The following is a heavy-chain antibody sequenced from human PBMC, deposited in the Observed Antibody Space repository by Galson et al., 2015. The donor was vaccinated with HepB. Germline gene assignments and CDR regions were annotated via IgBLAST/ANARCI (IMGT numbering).Heavy chain of an antibody. CDR3: ARSMLRGEAYAEYYYNNVDV. CDR2: ISSSSSYT. J-gene: IGHJ6*02. V-gene: IGHV3-11*06. CDR1: GLTFSDYY. Sequence: SLRLSCAASGLTFSDYYMSWIRQAAGKGLEWVSYISSSSSYTNYVDSVKGRFTISRDNAKNSLYLQMDGLRAEDTAVYYCARSMLRGEAYAEYYYNNVDVWGQGTTVTVSS. D-gene: IGHD3-10*01.